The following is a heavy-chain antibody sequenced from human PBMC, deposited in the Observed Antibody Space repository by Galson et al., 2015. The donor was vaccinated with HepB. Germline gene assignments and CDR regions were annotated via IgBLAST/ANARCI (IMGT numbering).Heavy chain of an antibody. Sequence: SLRLSCAASGFTFSSYWMHWVRQAPGKGLVWVSRINSDGSSTSYADSVKGRFTISRDNAKNTLYLQMNSLRAEDTAVYYCARVAGVMYSSGWSDYYYYGMDVWGQGTTVTVSS. J-gene: IGHJ6*02. CDR1: GFTFSSYW. CDR3: ARVAGVMYSSGWSDYYYYGMDV. D-gene: IGHD6-19*01. V-gene: IGHV3-74*01. CDR2: INSDGSST.